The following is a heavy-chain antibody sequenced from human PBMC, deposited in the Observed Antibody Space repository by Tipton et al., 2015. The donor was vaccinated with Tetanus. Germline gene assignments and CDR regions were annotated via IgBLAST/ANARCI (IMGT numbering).Heavy chain of an antibody. CDR1: EFTSSISS. D-gene: IGHD1-14*01. J-gene: IGHJ4*02. CDR2: IWHDGSNG. V-gene: IGHV3-33*08. CDR3: ARDLRMGSYFDY. Sequence: SLRLSCAASEFTSSISSMSWVRQAPGKGLGWVSLIWHDGSNGDYADSVKGRFTFSRDNSRNILYLQMNSLRAEDTAVYYCARDLRMGSYFDYWGQGALVIVSS.